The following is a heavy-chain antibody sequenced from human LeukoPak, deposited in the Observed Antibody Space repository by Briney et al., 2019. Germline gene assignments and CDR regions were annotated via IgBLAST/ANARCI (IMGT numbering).Heavy chain of an antibody. J-gene: IGHJ4*02. Sequence: PSETLSLTCTVSGGSISSYYWSWIRQPPGKGLEWLGYIYYSGSTNYNPSLKSRVTISVDTSKNQFSLKLSSVTAADTAVYYCARRYGGYLYYFDYWGQGTLVTVSS. CDR2: IYYSGST. CDR3: ARRYGGYLYYFDY. D-gene: IGHD5-12*01. CDR1: GGSISSYY. V-gene: IGHV4-59*01.